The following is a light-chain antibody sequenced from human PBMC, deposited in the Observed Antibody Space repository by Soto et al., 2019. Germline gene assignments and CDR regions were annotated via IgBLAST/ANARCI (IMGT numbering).Light chain of an antibody. V-gene: IGKV3-15*01. CDR3: QQYNNWPLT. Sequence: PEERATLSCRASQSVSSNLAWYQQKPGQAPRLLIYGASTRATGIPARFSGSGSGTEFTLTISSLQSEDFAVYYCQQYNNWPLTFGGGTKVDIK. CDR1: QSVSSN. J-gene: IGKJ4*01. CDR2: GAS.